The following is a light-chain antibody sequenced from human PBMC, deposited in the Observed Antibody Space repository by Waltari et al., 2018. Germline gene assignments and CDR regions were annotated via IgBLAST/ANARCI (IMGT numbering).Light chain of an antibody. CDR2: GAS. CDR3: QQYAGSPPFT. CDR1: QSVSSGY. V-gene: IGKV3-20*01. J-gene: IGKJ2*01. Sequence: EVVLTQSPGTLSLSPGDRATLSCRASQSVSSGYLAWGQQKPRQSPRRLISGASTRASGILDRLRGSGSGTDFTLTISRLEPEDFAVYYCQQYAGSPPFTFGQGTKLEIK.